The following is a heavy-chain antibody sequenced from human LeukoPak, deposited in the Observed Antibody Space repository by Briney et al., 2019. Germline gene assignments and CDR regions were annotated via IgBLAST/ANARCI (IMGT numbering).Heavy chain of an antibody. D-gene: IGHD3-10*01. CDR2: IYHSGST. CDR3: ASRPPHYYGSGSYYNTLPDY. Sequence: PSETLSLTCTVSGGSISSGGYYWSWIRQPPGKGLEWIGYIYHSGSTYYNPSLKSRVTISVDKSKNQFSLKLSSVTAADTAVYYCASRPPHYYGSGSYYNTLPDYWGQGTLVTVSS. CDR1: GGSISSGGYY. V-gene: IGHV4-30-2*01. J-gene: IGHJ4*02.